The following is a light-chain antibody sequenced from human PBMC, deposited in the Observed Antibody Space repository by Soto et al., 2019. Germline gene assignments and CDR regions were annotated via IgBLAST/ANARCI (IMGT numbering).Light chain of an antibody. J-gene: IGKJ1*01. Sequence: DIQLTQSPSSLSSSVGDRVTISCRVSQDIIRCLNCYRHKPGKVPNVLVYSASNLQSGVPPRFSGSGSGTEFTLTIGSLQSEDSAVYYCQQYQNLWTFGQGTKVEIK. CDR1: QDIIRC. V-gene: IGKV1-27*01. CDR2: SAS. CDR3: QQYQNLWT.